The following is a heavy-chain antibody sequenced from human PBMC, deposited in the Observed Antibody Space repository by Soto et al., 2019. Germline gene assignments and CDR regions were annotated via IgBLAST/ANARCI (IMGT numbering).Heavy chain of an antibody. CDR1: GGSISSGGYY. D-gene: IGHD4-17*01. V-gene: IGHV4-31*03. CDR3: ARYPTVTTGGGYYYYGMDV. J-gene: IGHJ6*02. CDR2: IYYSGST. Sequence: PSETLSLTCTVSGGSISSGGYYWSWIRQHPGKGLEWIGYIYYSGSTYYNPSLKSRVTISVDTSKNQFSLKLSSVTAADTAVYYCARYPTVTTGGGYYYYGMDVWGQGTTVTVSS.